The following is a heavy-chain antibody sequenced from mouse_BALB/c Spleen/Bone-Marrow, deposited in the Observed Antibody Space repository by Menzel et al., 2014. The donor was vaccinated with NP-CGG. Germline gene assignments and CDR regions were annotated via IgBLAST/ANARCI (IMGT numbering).Heavy chain of an antibody. D-gene: IGHD2-3*01. Sequence: VQLKDSGPELVKPGVSVKMSCKASGYTFTSYIMHWVKQKPAQGLEWIGYINPYNDGTKYNEKFKGKATLTSDKSSSTADLELSRLNYEDSAVYYCARRWLPYALDYWGQGTPVTVSS. CDR1: GYTFTSYI. V-gene: IGHV1-14*01. CDR2: INPYNDGT. CDR3: ARRWLPYALDY. J-gene: IGHJ4*01.